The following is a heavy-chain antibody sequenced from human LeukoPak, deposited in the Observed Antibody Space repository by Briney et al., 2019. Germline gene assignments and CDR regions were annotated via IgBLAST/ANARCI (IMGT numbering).Heavy chain of an antibody. CDR3: ARGARTPSGYGSRTAGRANWFDP. V-gene: IGHV4-4*07. CDR1: GTSVSSHY. CDR2: VYTIGST. Sequence: PSETLSLTCTVSGTSVSSHYWSWIRQPAGKGLEWIGRVYTIGSTNYNPSLKSRVTISVDTSKNQFSLKLSSVTAADTAVYYCARGARTPSGYGSRTAGRANWFDPWGQGTLVTVSS. J-gene: IGHJ5*02. D-gene: IGHD5-12*01.